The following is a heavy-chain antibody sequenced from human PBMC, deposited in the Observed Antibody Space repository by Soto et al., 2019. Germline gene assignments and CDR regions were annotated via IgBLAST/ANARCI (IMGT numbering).Heavy chain of an antibody. CDR2: TYYRSRWYN. J-gene: IGHJ4*02. CDR3: ARKFQYYVISVSYLDY. Sequence: SQTLSLTCAISGDSVSGNSAAWNWIRQSPSRGLEWLGRTYYRSRWYNDYAVSVKSRITVTPDTSKNQFSLHLNSVTPEDTAVYYCARKFQYYVISVSYLDYWGQGAMVTVSS. CDR1: GDSVSGNSAA. D-gene: IGHD3-3*01. V-gene: IGHV6-1*01.